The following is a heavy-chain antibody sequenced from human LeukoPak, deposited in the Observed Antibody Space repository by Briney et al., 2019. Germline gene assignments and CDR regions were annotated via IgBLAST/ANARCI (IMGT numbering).Heavy chain of an antibody. J-gene: IGHJ4*02. CDR1: GFTFSSYE. V-gene: IGHV3-48*03. CDR3: ARVMDTAMGVFDY. CDR2: ISSSGSTI. Sequence: PGGSLRLSRAASGFTFSSYEMNWVRQAPGKGLEWVSYISSSGSTIYYADSVKGRFTISRDNAKNSLYLQMNSLRAEDTAVYYCARVMDTAMGVFDYWGQGTLVTVSS. D-gene: IGHD5-18*01.